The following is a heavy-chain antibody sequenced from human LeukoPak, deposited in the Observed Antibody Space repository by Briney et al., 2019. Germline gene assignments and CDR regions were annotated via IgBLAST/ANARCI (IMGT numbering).Heavy chain of an antibody. Sequence: GGSLRLSCAATGFTFSSHAMSWVRQAPGKGLEWVSAISASGGGTYYADSVKGRFSISRDNSKNTLYLQMNSLRAEDTAVYYCAKSDHDFWSGYKRWGQGTLVTVSS. D-gene: IGHD3-3*01. CDR1: GFTFSSHA. CDR3: AKSDHDFWSGYKR. CDR2: ISASGGGT. J-gene: IGHJ4*02. V-gene: IGHV3-23*01.